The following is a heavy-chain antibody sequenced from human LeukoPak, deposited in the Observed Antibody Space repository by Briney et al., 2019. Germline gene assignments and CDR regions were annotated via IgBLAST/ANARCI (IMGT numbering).Heavy chain of an antibody. V-gene: IGHV1-24*01. J-gene: IGHJ5*02. Sequence: EASVKVSCKVSGYTLTELSMHWVRQAPGKGLEWMGGFDPEDGETIYAQKFQGRVTMTEDTSTDTAYMELSSLRSEDTAVYYCAAMRASSSWFDPWGQGTLVTVSS. CDR2: FDPEDGET. CDR1: GYTLTELS. CDR3: AAMRASSSWFDP.